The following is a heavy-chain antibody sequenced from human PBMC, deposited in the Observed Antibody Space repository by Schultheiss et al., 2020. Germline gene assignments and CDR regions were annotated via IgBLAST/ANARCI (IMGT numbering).Heavy chain of an antibody. CDR2: IYYSGST. V-gene: IGHV4-39*07. CDR1: GGSISSSSYY. CDR3: ASPSGLLKGPNAFDI. J-gene: IGHJ3*02. Sequence: SETLSLTCTVSGGSISSSSYYWGWIRQPPGKGLEWIGSIYYSGSTNYNPSLKSRVTISVDTSKNQFSLKLSSVTAADTAVYYCASPSGLLKGPNAFDIWGQGTMVTVSS.